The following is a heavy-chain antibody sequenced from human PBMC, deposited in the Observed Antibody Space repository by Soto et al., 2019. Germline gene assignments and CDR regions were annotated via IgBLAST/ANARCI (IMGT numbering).Heavy chain of an antibody. CDR2: IYYNGHT. J-gene: IGHJ4*02. CDR1: GGSISTFY. D-gene: IGHD3-3*01. CDR3: ARDGSRYDFWSGPYYFDY. V-gene: IGHV4-59*01. Sequence: PSETLSLTCTVSGGSISTFYWSWIRQPPGKGLEWIGYIYYNGHTNYSPSLKSRVTISVDTAKNQFSLNLNSVSAADTAVYYCARDGSRYDFWSGPYYFDYWGQGTLVTVSS.